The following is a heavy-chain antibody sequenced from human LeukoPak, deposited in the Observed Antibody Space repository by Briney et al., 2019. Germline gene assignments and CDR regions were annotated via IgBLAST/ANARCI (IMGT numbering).Heavy chain of an antibody. CDR3: ASRGITGTTSYNYFDP. J-gene: IGHJ5*02. Sequence: GGSLRLSCAASGFTFSIYGMHWVRQAPGKGLEWVAFIWFDGSNKYYADSAKGRFTISRDNSKNTLYLQINSQRAEDTAVYYCASRGITGTTSYNYFDPWGQGTLVTVSS. D-gene: IGHD1-7*01. CDR2: IWFDGSNK. CDR1: GFTFSIYG. V-gene: IGHV3-30*02.